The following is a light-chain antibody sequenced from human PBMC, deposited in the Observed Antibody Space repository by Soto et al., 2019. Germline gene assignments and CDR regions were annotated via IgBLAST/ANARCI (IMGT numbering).Light chain of an antibody. CDR3: SSYATNSRL. Sequence: QSVLTQPASVSGSPGQSITISCTGTSSDIGGYNFVSWYQLHPGKAPKVILYEVTYRPSGISDRFSGSKSGNTASLTISGLQTEDEADYYCSSYATNSRLFGGGTQLTVL. CDR1: SSDIGGYNF. V-gene: IGLV2-14*01. J-gene: IGLJ2*01. CDR2: EVT.